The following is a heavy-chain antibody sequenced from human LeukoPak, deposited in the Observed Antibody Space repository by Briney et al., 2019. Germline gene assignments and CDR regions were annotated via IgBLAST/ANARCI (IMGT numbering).Heavy chain of an antibody. J-gene: IGHJ6*03. CDR2: INYGGST. CDR3: ARRRPAPMVNLEEDVHYYMDV. CDR1: GGSLSDDY. Sequence: SETLSLTCSVSGGSLSDDYWSWIRQPPGKALEWIGYINYGGSTNYSPSLKSRVTMSVDTSKNQFSLNLSSVSAADTAVYYCARRRPAPMVNLEEDVHYYMDVWGSGTTVTVSS. D-gene: IGHD5-18*01. V-gene: IGHV4-59*08.